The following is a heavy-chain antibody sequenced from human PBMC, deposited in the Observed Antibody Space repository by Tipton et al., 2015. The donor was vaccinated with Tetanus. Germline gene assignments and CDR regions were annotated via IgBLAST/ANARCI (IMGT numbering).Heavy chain of an antibody. J-gene: IGHJ4*02. CDR1: GGSVSRSSHY. V-gene: IGHV4-61*01. CDR2: VYHSGST. CDR3: ARGRGGYNYPFDY. D-gene: IGHD5-24*01. Sequence: TLSLTCTVSGGSVSRSSHYWTWIRQPPGKELEWVGYVYHSGSTNYHPSLKSRLTISVDTSKNQFSLKLNSVTAADTAVYYCARGRGGYNYPFDYWGQGTLVIVSS.